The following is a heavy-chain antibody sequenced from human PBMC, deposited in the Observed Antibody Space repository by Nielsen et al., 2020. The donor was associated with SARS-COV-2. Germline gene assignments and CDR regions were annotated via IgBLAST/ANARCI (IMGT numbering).Heavy chain of an antibody. CDR1: GFTFSNAW. D-gene: IGHD3-10*01. CDR3: ATSGFYV. Sequence: GESLKISCAASGFTFSNAWMHWVRQAPGKGLVWVSRINSDGSSTSYADSVKGRFTISRDNAKNTLYLQMNSLRAEDTAVYYCATSGFYVWGQGTTVTVSS. V-gene: IGHV3-74*01. CDR2: INSDGSST. J-gene: IGHJ6*02.